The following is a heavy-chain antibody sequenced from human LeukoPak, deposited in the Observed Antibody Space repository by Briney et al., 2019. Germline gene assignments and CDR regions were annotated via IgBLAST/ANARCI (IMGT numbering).Heavy chain of an antibody. CDR1: GGSISSYY. J-gene: IGHJ4*02. CDR2: IYHSGSS. Sequence: SETLSLTCSVSGGSISSYYWSWIRQPPGKGLEWIGYIYHSGSSNYNPSLKSRVTMSVDTSKNQFSLKLRSATAADTAVYYCEAYCGTSRCSGEGLDYWGQGTLVTVSS. D-gene: IGHD4-23*01. CDR3: EAYCGTSRCSGEGLDY. V-gene: IGHV4-59*01.